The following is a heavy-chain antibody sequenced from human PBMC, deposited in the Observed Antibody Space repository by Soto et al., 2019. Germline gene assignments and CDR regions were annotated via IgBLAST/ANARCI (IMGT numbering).Heavy chain of an antibody. Sequence: ESGGGLVQPGGSLRLSCAASGFTLSDHYMDWVRQAPGKGLEWLGRTRNKANNYITEYATSVKDRFTISRDDSKNSVYLQLNSLKSEDTAVYYCGRWTSGSPDCWGQGTLVTVSS. CDR1: GFTLSDHY. J-gene: IGHJ4*02. D-gene: IGHD1-26*01. V-gene: IGHV3-72*01. CDR2: TRNKANNYIT. CDR3: GRWTSGSPDC.